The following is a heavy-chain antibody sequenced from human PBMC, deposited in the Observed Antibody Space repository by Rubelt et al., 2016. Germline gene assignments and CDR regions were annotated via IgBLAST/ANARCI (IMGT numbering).Heavy chain of an antibody. D-gene: IGHD6-13*01. Sequence: GSTNYNPSLKSRVTISVDTSKNQFSLKLSSVTAADTAVYYCARARKDDSSSKWDGMDVWGQGTTVTVSS. CDR3: ARARKDDSSSKWDGMDV. CDR2: GST. V-gene: IGHV4-34*01. J-gene: IGHJ6*02.